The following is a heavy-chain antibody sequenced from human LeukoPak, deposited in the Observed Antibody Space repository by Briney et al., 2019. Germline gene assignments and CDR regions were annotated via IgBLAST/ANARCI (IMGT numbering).Heavy chain of an antibody. D-gene: IGHD1-26*01. CDR1: GYNFANYW. CDR3: ARNSGTENNFDY. V-gene: IGHV5-51*01. Sequence: GESLKISCKGSGYNFANYWIGWVRQMPGKGLEWMGLIYLGDFGIRYSPSFQGQVTISADKSISTVYLQWSSLKASDTAMYYCARNSGTENNFDYWGQGTLVTVSS. J-gene: IGHJ4*02. CDR2: IYLGDFGI.